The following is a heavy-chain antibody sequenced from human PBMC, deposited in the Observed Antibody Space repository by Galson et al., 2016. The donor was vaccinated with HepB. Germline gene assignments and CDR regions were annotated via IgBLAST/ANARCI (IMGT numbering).Heavy chain of an antibody. J-gene: IGHJ3*02. CDR1: GFTFSGYA. V-gene: IGHV3-30*18. Sequence: SLRLSCAVSGFTFSGYAMHWVRKAPGKGPEWVAVISYDGSYKFYADSVKGRFTISRDNSKNTLYLQMNSLRAEDTAVYYCANLRSGSYAFDIWGQGTMVTVSS. CDR3: ANLRSGSYAFDI. CDR2: ISYDGSYK. D-gene: IGHD3-22*01.